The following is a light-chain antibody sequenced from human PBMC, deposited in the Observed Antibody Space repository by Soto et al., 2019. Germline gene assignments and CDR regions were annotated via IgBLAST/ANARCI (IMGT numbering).Light chain of an antibody. J-gene: IGLJ2*01. V-gene: IGLV6-57*03. CDR1: SGSIASNY. CDR2: EDN. CDR3: QSHDSSNVV. Sequence: NFMLTQPHSVSESPGKTVTISCTRRSGSIASNYVQWYQQRPGSAPTTVIYEDNQRPSGVPDRFSGSIDSSSNSASLTISGVKTEDEADYYCQSHDSSNVVFGGGTQLTVL.